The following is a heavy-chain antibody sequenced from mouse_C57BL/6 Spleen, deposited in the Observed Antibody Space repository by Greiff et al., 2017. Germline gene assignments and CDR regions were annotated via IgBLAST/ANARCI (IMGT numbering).Heavy chain of an antibody. J-gene: IGHJ1*03. Sequence: QVQLKQSGAELVRPGASVKLSCKASGYTFTDYYINWVKQRPGQGLEWIARIYPGSGNTYYNEKFKGKATLTAEKSSSTAYMQLSSLTSEDSAVYFCARDLLTTVVATDWYFDVWGTGTTVTVSS. CDR3: ARDLLTTVVATDWYFDV. D-gene: IGHD1-1*01. CDR2: IYPGSGNT. V-gene: IGHV1-76*01. CDR1: GYTFTDYY.